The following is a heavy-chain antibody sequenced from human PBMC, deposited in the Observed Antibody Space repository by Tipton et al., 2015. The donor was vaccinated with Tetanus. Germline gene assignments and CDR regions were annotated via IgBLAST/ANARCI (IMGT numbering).Heavy chain of an antibody. D-gene: IGHD3-9*01. J-gene: IGHJ5*02. Sequence: TLSLTCTVSGGSISSGVYYWGWLRQDPGKGLEWIGRISYSGNTAYNPSLKRLVAISVDTSKNHFSLKLTSVTAADTAVYYCARRGGDFLTGYYASWGQGTPVIVSS. CDR1: GGSISSGVYY. CDR2: ISYSGNT. V-gene: IGHV4-39*01. CDR3: ARRGGDFLTGYYAS.